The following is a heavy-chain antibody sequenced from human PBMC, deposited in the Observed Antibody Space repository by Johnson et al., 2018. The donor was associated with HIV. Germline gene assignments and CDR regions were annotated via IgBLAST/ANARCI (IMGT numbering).Heavy chain of an antibody. V-gene: IGHV3-30*04. CDR1: GFTFNSYA. CDR2: ISYDGSDK. CDR3: ARGRIRQADSGNYDDAFDI. J-gene: IGHJ3*02. D-gene: IGHD1-26*01. Sequence: QVQLVESGGGVVQAGRSLRLSCAASGFTFNSYATHWVRQAPGKGLEWVAVISYDGSDKYYADSVKGRFTISRDNSKKTLYMQMNSLRAEDTAVYYCARGRIRQADSGNYDDAFDIWGQGTMVTVSS.